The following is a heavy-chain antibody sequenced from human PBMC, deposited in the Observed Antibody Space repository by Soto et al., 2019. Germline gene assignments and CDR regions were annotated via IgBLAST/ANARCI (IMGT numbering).Heavy chain of an antibody. J-gene: IGHJ6*02. CDR3: ANYYASSGYYSVRMGYSYGMDV. CDR1: GAPLRSSA. D-gene: IGHD3-22*01. V-gene: IGHV1-69*06. Sequence: GAPVKVSCRASGAPLRSSAISWVRQAPGQGLEWMGGTIPICGTANYVQKFQGRVTITADKSTSTAYMVLSILRSEDTAVYSCANYYASSGYYSVRMGYSYGMDVWGQGTTVTVSS. CDR2: TIPICGTA.